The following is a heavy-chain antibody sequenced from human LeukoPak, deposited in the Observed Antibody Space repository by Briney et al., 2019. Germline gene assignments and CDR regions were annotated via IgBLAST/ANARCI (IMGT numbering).Heavy chain of an antibody. CDR3: ATASRLYGSGSYYRY. J-gene: IGHJ4*02. CDR1: GYTFTSYA. D-gene: IGHD3-10*01. Sequence: ASVKVSCKASGYTFTSYAMHWVRQAPGQRLEWMGWINAGNGNTKYSQKFQGRVTMTEDTSTDTAYMELSSLRSEDTAVYYCATASRLYGSGSYYRYWGQGTLVTVSS. CDR2: INAGNGNT. V-gene: IGHV1-3*01.